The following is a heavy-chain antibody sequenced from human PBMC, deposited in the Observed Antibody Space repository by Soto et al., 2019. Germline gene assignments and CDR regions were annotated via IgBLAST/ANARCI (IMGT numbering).Heavy chain of an antibody. J-gene: IGHJ4*02. CDR2: ISGSGGGT. Sequence: EMELLESGGGLVQPGGSLRLSCEASGFTFSSYAMSWVRQAPGQGLEWVSDISGSGGGTYYAASVRGRFTISRDNSKNPVYLQMNSLRAEDTAVYFCARIVEHYDILTVAGLDYWGQGTLVTVSS. CDR1: GFTFSSYA. CDR3: ARIVEHYDILTVAGLDY. D-gene: IGHD3-9*01. V-gene: IGHV3-23*01.